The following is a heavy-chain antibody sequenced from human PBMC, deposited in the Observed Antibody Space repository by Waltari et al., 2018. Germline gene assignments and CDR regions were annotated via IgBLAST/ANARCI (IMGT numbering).Heavy chain of an antibody. J-gene: IGHJ4*02. D-gene: IGHD4-17*01. CDR1: GGTFSSYA. CDR2: INVGNGDT. V-gene: IGHV1-3*03. CDR3: ARGSRLPFFDW. Sequence: QVQLVQSGAEVKKPGSSVKVSCKASGGTFSSYAISWVRQAPGQGLEWMGGINVGNGDTKYSQEFQGRVTITSDTFARTTYMELRSLRSEDMAVYFCARGSRLPFFDWWGQGTLVSVSS.